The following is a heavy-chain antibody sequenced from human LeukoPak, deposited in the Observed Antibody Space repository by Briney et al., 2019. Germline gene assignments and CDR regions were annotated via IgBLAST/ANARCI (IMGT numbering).Heavy chain of an antibody. V-gene: IGHV4-34*01. CDR1: GGSFSGCY. CDR3: ARAPIIAAAGRGAFDY. D-gene: IGHD6-13*01. CDR2: INHSGST. Sequence: PSETLSLTCAVYGGSFSGCYWSWIRQPPGKGLEWIGEINHSGSTNYNPSLKSRVTISVDTSKNQFSLKLSSVTAADTAVYYCARAPIIAAAGRGAFDYWGQGTLVTVSS. J-gene: IGHJ4*02.